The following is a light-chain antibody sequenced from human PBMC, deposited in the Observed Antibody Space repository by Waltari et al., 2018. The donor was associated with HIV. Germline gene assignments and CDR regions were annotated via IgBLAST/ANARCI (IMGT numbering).Light chain of an antibody. CDR1: TPNIAAGYH. V-gene: IGLV1-40*01. Sequence: QSVLTQPPSVSGAPGQRVTISCTGITPNIAAGYHVHRYQHLPGTAPKRLLYGNNNRPSGVPDRFSGSRSGTSSSLAITGLQAEEEAVYCCQSYDSSLSVNWVFGGGTKLTVL. CDR3: QSYDSSLSVNWV. CDR2: GNN. J-gene: IGLJ3*02.